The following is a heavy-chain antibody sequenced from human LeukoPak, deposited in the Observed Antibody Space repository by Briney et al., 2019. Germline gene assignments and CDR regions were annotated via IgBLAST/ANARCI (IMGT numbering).Heavy chain of an antibody. CDR3: ARGGATVTTNWFDP. CDR2: ISYSGST. D-gene: IGHD4-17*01. CDR1: GGSTDRYY. V-gene: IGHV4-4*07. Sequence: SETLSLTCTVSGGSTDRYYWSWIRQPAGKGLEWIGRISYSGSTNYNPSLKSRLAMSVDTSKNQFSLKLSSVTAADTAVYYCARGGATVTTNWFDPWGQGTLVTVSS. J-gene: IGHJ5*02.